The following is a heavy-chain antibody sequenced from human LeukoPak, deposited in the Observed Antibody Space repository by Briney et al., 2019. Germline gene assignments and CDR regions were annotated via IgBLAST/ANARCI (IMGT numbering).Heavy chain of an antibody. Sequence: APVKVSCKASGYTFTGYYMHWVRQAPGQGLEWMGWINPNSGGTNYAQKFQGRVTMTRDTSISTAYMELSRLRSDDTAVYYCARVVRYFDWSDWFDPWGQGTLVTVSS. D-gene: IGHD3-9*01. J-gene: IGHJ5*02. CDR3: ARVVRYFDWSDWFDP. CDR2: INPNSGGT. V-gene: IGHV1-2*02. CDR1: GYTFTGYY.